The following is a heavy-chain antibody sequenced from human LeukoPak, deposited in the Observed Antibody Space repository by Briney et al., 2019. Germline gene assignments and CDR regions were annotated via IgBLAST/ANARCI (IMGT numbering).Heavy chain of an antibody. V-gene: IGHV4-39*07. CDR2: IYHSGST. CDR1: GGSISSSSYY. J-gene: IGHJ3*02. CDR3: ARERRGYSSSWEGDDAFDI. Sequence: SETLSLTCTVSGGSISSSSYYWGWIRQPPGKGLEWIGYIYHSGSTYYNPSLKSRVTISVDRSKNQFSLKLSSVTAADTAVYYCARERRGYSSSWEGDDAFDIWGQGTMVTVSS. D-gene: IGHD6-13*01.